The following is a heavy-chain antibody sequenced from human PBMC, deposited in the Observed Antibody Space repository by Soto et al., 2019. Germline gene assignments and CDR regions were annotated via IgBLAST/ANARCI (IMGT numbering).Heavy chain of an antibody. Sequence: PGGSLRLSCASSGSTFSSYAMSCVRQAPGKGLEWVSAISGSGGTTYYADSVKGRFTISRDNSKNTLFLQLNGLRAEDTAVYYCAHCSGYPFYFDYWRQGTLVTAPQ. CDR1: GSTFSSYA. V-gene: IGHV3-23*01. CDR3: AHCSGYPFYFDY. D-gene: IGHD3-22*01. J-gene: IGHJ4*02. CDR2: ISGSGGTT.